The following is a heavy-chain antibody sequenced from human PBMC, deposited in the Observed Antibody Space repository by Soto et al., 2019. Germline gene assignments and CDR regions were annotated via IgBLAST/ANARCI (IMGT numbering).Heavy chain of an antibody. Sequence: GGSLGLSCAASGFTFSSYGMHWVRQAPGKGLEWVAVIWYDGSNKYYADSVKGRFTISRDNSKNTLYLQMNSLRAEDTAVYYCAKFRGGPQSCLGNWGQGILVTVSS. CDR2: IWYDGSNK. D-gene: IGHD3-16*01. V-gene: IGHV3-33*06. J-gene: IGHJ4*02. CDR1: GFTFSSYG. CDR3: AKFRGGPQSCLGN.